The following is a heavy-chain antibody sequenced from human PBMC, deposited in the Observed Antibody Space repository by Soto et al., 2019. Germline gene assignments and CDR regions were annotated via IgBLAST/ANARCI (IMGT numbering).Heavy chain of an antibody. CDR3: ARLDIPYYYYGMDV. Sequence: QVQLQQWGAGLLKPSETLSLTCAVYGGSFSGYYWSWIRQPPGKGPEWIGEINHSGSTNYNPSLKSRVTISVDTSKNQFSLKLSSVTAADTAVYYCARLDIPYYYYGMDVWGQGTTVTVSS. J-gene: IGHJ6*02. V-gene: IGHV4-34*01. D-gene: IGHD2-2*03. CDR2: INHSGST. CDR1: GGSFSGYY.